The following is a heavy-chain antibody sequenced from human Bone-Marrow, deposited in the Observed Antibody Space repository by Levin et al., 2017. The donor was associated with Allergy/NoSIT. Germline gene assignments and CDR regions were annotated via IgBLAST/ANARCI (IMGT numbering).Heavy chain of an antibody. CDR2: INHSGST. CDR3: ARGMMRQQLVPPLHPYYFDY. J-gene: IGHJ4*02. CDR1: GGSFSGYY. Sequence: SETLSLTCAVYGGSFSGYYWSWIRQPPGKGLEWIGEINHSGSTNYNPSLKSRVTISVDTSKNQFSLKLSSVTAADTAVYYCARGMMRQQLVPPLHPYYFDYWGQGTLVTVSS. V-gene: IGHV4-34*01. D-gene: IGHD6-13*01.